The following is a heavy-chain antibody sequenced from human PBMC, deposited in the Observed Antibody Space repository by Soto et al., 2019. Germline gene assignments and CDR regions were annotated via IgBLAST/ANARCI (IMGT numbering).Heavy chain of an antibody. CDR1: GCSISIYY. CDR2: IYYSGST. Sequence: PSETLSLTCTVSGCSISIYYWSWIRQPPGKGLEWIGYIYYSGSTNYNPSLKSRVTISVDTSKNQFSPKLSSVTAADTAVYYCARGDPSYCSSTSCYTEHFDHWGQGTLVTVSS. D-gene: IGHD2-2*01. CDR3: ARGDPSYCSSTSCYTEHFDH. V-gene: IGHV4-59*12. J-gene: IGHJ4*02.